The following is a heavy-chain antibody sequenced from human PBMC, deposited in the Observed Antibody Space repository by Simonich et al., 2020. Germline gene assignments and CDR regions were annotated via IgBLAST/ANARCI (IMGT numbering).Heavy chain of an antibody. CDR3: AREGIAARDAFDI. D-gene: IGHD6-6*01. CDR1: GFTFSSYW. Sequence: EVQLVESGGGLVQPGGSLRLSCAASGFTFSSYWMSWVRQAPGKGLEGVANIKQDGSEKYYVDSGKGRFTISRDNAKNSLYLQMNSLRAEDTAVYYCAREGIAARDAFDIWGQGTMVTVSS. V-gene: IGHV3-7*01. J-gene: IGHJ3*02. CDR2: IKQDGSEK.